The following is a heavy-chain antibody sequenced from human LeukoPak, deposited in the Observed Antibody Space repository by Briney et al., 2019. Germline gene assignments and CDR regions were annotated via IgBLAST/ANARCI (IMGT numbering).Heavy chain of an antibody. CDR1: GGSISSYY. Sequence: SETLSLTCTVSGGSISSYYWGWIRQPPGKGLEWIGSIIYGGSTYYNPSLKSRVTISVDTSKNQFSLKLNSVTAADTAVYYCASLLPGIALAGIGYWGQGTLVTVSS. V-gene: IGHV4-39*07. CDR3: ASLLPGIALAGIGY. J-gene: IGHJ4*02. CDR2: IIYGGST. D-gene: IGHD6-19*01.